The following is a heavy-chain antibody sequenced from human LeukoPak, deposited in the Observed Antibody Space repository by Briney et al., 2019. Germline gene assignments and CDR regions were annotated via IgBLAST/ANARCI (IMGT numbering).Heavy chain of an antibody. CDR1: GGPISSYY. J-gene: IGHJ4*02. CDR3: ARGQQLAFDY. V-gene: IGHV4-59*01. Sequence: PSETLSLTCTVSGGPISSYYWSWIRQPPGKGLEWIGYIYYSGSTNYNPSLKSRVTISVDTSKNQFSLKLSSVTAADTAVYYCARGQQLAFDYWGQGTLVTVSS. CDR2: IYYSGST. D-gene: IGHD6-13*01.